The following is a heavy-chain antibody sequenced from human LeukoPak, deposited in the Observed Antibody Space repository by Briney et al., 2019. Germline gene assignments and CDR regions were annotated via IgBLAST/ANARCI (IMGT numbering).Heavy chain of an antibody. CDR1: GYTFTGYY. J-gene: IGHJ4*02. CDR3: ARALLTGSYYDSSGYHFDY. Sequence: ASVKVSCKASGYTFTGYYMHWVRQAPGQGLEWMGWINPNSGGTNYAQKFQGWVTMTRDTSISTAYMELSRLRSDDTAVYYCARALLTGSYYDSSGYHFDYRGQGTLVTVSS. D-gene: IGHD3-22*01. V-gene: IGHV1-2*04. CDR2: INPNSGGT.